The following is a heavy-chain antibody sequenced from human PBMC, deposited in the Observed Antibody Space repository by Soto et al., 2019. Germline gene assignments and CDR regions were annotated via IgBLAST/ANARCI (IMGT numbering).Heavy chain of an antibody. CDR3: ARGGFRYYFDY. D-gene: IGHD2-21*01. CDR2: IYYSGST. J-gene: IGHJ4*02. CDR1: GGSISSYY. Sequence: SETLSLTCTVSGGSISSYYWSWIRQPPGKGLEWIGYIYYSGSTNYNPSLKSRVTISVDTSKNQFSLKLSSVTAADTAVYYCARGGFRYYFDYWGQGTLVTVSS. V-gene: IGHV4-59*01.